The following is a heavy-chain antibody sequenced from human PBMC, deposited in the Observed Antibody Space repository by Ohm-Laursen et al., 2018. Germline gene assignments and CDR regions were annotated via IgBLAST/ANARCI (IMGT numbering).Heavy chain of an antibody. CDR2: ISSSSSYI. D-gene: IGHD2-2*01. J-gene: IGHJ6*02. CDR3: ARDQWPSAKRGMDV. Sequence: SLRLSCAASGFTFSSYSMNWVRQAPGKGLEWVSSISSSSSYIYYADSVKGRFTISRDNAKNSLYLQMSSLKTEDTAVYYCARDQWPSAKRGMDVWGQGTTVTVSS. V-gene: IGHV3-21*03. CDR1: GFTFSSYS.